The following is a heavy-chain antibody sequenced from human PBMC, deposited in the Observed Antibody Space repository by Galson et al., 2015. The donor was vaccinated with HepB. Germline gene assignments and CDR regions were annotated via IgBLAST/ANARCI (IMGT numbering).Heavy chain of an antibody. CDR3: ATGPFDYSNYYYYGMDV. CDR1: GYTLTELS. Sequence: SVKVSCKASGYTLTELSMHWVRQAPGKGLEWMGGFDPEDGETIYAQKFQGRVTMTEDTSTDTAYMELSSLRSEDTAVYYCATGPFDYSNYYYYGMDVWGQGTTVTVSS. J-gene: IGHJ6*02. V-gene: IGHV1-24*01. D-gene: IGHD4-11*01. CDR2: FDPEDGET.